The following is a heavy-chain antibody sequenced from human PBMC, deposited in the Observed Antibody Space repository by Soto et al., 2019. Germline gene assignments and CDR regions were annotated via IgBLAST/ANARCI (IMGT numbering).Heavy chain of an antibody. CDR3: AKDLYYYDFSLDDS. J-gene: IGHJ5*02. CDR2: VSYDGSIE. Sequence: PGGSLRLSCTGSGFTFSSYAMHWVRLAPGKGLEWVAVVSYDGSIENYADSVRDRFTISRDNSKNTVFLQMNSLRVEDTAVYYCAKDLYYYDFSLDDSWGQGTLVTVSS. V-gene: IGHV3-30*04. D-gene: IGHD3-16*01. CDR1: GFTFSSYA.